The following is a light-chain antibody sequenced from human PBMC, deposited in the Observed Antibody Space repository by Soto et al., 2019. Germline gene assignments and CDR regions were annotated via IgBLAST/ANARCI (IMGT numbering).Light chain of an antibody. CDR3: QQYGSSRWT. Sequence: VLTQSPGTLSLSQGDRATLSCRASESVSSTYVAWYQQKPGQAPRLLVYGASRRGTGIPDRFSGSGSGTDFTLTISRLQPEDFAVYYCQQYGSSRWTFGQGTKVDI. CDR2: GAS. CDR1: ESVSSTY. J-gene: IGKJ1*01. V-gene: IGKV3-20*01.